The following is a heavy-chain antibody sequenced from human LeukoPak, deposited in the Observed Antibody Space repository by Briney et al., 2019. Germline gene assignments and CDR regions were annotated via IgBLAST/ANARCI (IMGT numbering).Heavy chain of an antibody. J-gene: IGHJ5*02. CDR3: ARVMAPYYYDSSGYWFDP. Sequence: ASVKVSCKASGGTFSSYTISWVRQAPGQGLEWMGRIIPILGIANYAQKFQGRVTITADKSTSTAYMEPSSLRSEDTAVYYCARVMAPYYYDSSGYWFDPWGQGTLVTVSS. CDR2: IIPILGIA. D-gene: IGHD3-22*01. V-gene: IGHV1-69*02. CDR1: GGTFSSYT.